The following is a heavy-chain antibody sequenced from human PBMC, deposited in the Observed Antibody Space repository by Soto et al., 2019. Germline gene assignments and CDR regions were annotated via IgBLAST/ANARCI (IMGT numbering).Heavy chain of an antibody. CDR1: GFTVSSNY. CDR2: IYSGGST. D-gene: IGHD6-13*01. Sequence: EVQLVESGGGLVQPGGSLRLSCAASGFTVSSNYMSWVRQAPGKGLEWVSVIYSGGSTYYADSVKGRFTIYRHNSKNTLYLQMNSLRAEDTAVYYCARGIAAAGTEYFQHWGQGTLVTVSS. V-gene: IGHV3-53*04. CDR3: ARGIAAAGTEYFQH. J-gene: IGHJ1*01.